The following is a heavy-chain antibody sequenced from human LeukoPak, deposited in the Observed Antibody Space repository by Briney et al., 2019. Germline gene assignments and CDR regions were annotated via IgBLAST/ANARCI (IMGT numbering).Heavy chain of an antibody. J-gene: IGHJ4*02. CDR1: GYTLTELS. V-gene: IGHV1-24*01. Sequence: ASVKVSCKLSGYTLTELSIHWVRQAPGKGLEWMGGFDPEDGETIYAQKFQGRVTMTEDTSTDIAYMELSSLRSEDTAVYYCGRDLLPMTIAGIINDWGQGTLVTVSA. CDR2: FDPEDGET. CDR3: GRDLLPMTIAGIIND. D-gene: IGHD1-20*01.